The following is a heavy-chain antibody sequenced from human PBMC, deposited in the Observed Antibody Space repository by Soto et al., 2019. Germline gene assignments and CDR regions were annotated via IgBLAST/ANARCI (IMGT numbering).Heavy chain of an antibody. CDR2: ISYDRSNK. V-gene: IGHV3-30-3*01. CDR1: GFTFSSYA. Sequence: GGSLRLSCAASGFTFSSYAMHWVRQAPGKGLEWVAVISYDRSNKYYADSVKGRFTISRDNSKKTLYLQMNSLRAEDTAVYYCARVEGVDTAMVTYYYYGMDVWGQGTTVTVSS. D-gene: IGHD5-18*01. CDR3: ARVEGVDTAMVTYYYYGMDV. J-gene: IGHJ6*02.